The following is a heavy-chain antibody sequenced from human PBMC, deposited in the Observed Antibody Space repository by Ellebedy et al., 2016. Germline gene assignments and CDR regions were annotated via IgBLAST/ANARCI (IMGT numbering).Heavy chain of an antibody. CDR2: ISYDGSNK. D-gene: IGHD4-17*01. Sequence: GGSLRLSXPASGFTFSSYGMTWVRQAPGKGLEWVAVISYDGSNKYYADSVKGRFTISRDNSKNTLYLQMNSLRAEDTAVYYCAKPPYGDYVNWFDPWGQGTLVTVSS. V-gene: IGHV3-30*18. CDR3: AKPPYGDYVNWFDP. J-gene: IGHJ5*02. CDR1: GFTFSSYG.